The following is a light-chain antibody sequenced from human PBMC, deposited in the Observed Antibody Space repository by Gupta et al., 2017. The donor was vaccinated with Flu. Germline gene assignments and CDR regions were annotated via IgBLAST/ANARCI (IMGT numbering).Light chain of an antibody. CDR2: DAS. Sequence: DIQMTQSPSSLSASVGDRVTITCRASQSIKWYLNWYQQKPGKAPNLLIYDASTLQSGVPSRFSGGGSGTDFTLTISSLQSEECATYFGRQSYTTPYTFGQGTRMEI. CDR3: RQSYTTPYT. CDR1: QSIKWY. V-gene: IGKV1-39*01. J-gene: IGKJ2*01.